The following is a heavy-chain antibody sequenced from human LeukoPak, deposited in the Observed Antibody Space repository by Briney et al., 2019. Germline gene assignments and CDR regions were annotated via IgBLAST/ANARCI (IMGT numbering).Heavy chain of an antibody. CDR3: ARGGSGFDI. D-gene: IGHD3-10*01. CDR2: ISRSSSTI. V-gene: IGHV3-48*04. J-gene: IGHJ3*02. CDR1: GFTFSSYS. Sequence: GGSLRLSCAASGFTFSSYSMNWVRQAPGKGLEWVSYISRSSSTIYYADSVKGRFTISRDNAKNSLYLQMNSLRAEDTAVYYCARGGSGFDIWGQGTMVTVSS.